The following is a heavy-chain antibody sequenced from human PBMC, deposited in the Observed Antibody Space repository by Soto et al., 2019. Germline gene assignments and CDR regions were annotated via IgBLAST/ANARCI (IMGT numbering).Heavy chain of an antibody. J-gene: IGHJ4*02. CDR3: AKSPIKIMAARRDLGPFDY. CDR2: IIETGGIT. Sequence: EVQLLDSGGDLVQPGGSLRLSCAASGFTFSNYAMSWVRQAPGKGLEWVSSIIETGGITNYADSAKGRFTISRDNSKHTLYLHMSSLIAEDTAVYFCAKSPIKIMAARRDLGPFDYWGQGTLVTVSS. CDR1: GFTFSNYA. V-gene: IGHV3-23*01. D-gene: IGHD6-6*01.